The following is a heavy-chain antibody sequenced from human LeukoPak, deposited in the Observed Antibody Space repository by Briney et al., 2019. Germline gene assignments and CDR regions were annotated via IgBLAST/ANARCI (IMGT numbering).Heavy chain of an antibody. CDR1: GFTFSSYA. D-gene: IGHD1-7*01. Sequence: PGGSLRLSCTASGFTFSSYAMSWVRQAPGKGLEWVSAISGSGGSTYYADSVKGRFTISRDNSKNTLYLQMNSLRAEDTAVYYCAKNKLELRDFDYWGQGTLVTVSS. CDR2: ISGSGGST. CDR3: AKNKLELRDFDY. V-gene: IGHV3-23*01. J-gene: IGHJ4*02.